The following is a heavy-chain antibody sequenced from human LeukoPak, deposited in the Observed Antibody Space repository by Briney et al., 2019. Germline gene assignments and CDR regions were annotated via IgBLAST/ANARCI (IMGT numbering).Heavy chain of an antibody. J-gene: IGHJ6*02. CDR3: ARLGPYYYYGVDV. V-gene: IGHV4-59*08. CDR1: GGSITSYY. CDR2: IYYSGST. D-gene: IGHD3/OR15-3a*01. Sequence: SETLSLTCSVSGGSITSYYWSWIRQPPGKGLEWIGYIYYSGSTNYNPSLKSRVTMSVDTSKNQFSLKMNSVTAADTAVYYCARLGPYYYYGVDVWGQGSTVTVSS.